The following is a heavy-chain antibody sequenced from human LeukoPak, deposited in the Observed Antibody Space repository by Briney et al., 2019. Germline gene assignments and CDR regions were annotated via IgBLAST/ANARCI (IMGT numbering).Heavy chain of an antibody. CDR1: GGSLSGYD. CDR3: ARGDGLS. Sequence: SETLSLTCAVYGGSLSGYDWSWIRQPPGKGLEWIGEINHSGSTNYNPSLKSRVTVSIDTPKNQFSLHLSSVTAADTAVYYCARGDGLSWGQGTLVTVSS. D-gene: IGHD3-10*01. V-gene: IGHV4-34*01. CDR2: INHSGST. J-gene: IGHJ5*02.